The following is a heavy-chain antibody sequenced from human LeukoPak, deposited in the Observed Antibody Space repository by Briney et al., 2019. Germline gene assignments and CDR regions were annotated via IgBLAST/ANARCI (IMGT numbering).Heavy chain of an antibody. CDR3: ARESQRAFDY. V-gene: IGHV3-53*01. CDR1: GFTVISNY. D-gene: IGHD1-1*01. CDR2: IYSGGST. Sequence: GSLRLSCAASGFTVISNYMSWVREAPGEGLEWVSVIYSGGSTYYADSVKGRFTISRDNSKNTLYLQMNSLRAEDTAVYYCARESQRAFDYWGQGTLVTVSS. J-gene: IGHJ4*02.